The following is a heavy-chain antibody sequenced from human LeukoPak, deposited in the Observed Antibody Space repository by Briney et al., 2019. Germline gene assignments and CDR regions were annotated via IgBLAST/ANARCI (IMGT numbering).Heavy chain of an antibody. CDR3: ARFHPYYYDSSGFDY. Sequence: SETLSLTCTVSGGSISSYYWSWIRQPPGKGLEWIGYIYYSGSTNYNPSLKSRVTISVDTSKNQFSLKLRSVTAADTAVYYCARFHPYYYDSSGFDYWGQGTLVTVSS. V-gene: IGHV4-59*01. CDR1: GGSISSYY. CDR2: IYYSGST. D-gene: IGHD3-22*01. J-gene: IGHJ4*02.